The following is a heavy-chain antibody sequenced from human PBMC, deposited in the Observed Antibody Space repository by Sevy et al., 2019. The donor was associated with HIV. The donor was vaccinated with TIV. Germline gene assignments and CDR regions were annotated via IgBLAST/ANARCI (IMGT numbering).Heavy chain of an antibody. Sequence: ASXKXSXKASGXDXTXYAXNXXXQAPGXGLEWMXXXNTXXXXPTYAQAFKGRFVFSLDTSVSTAYLQISSLKAEDTAMYYCXXPFLXXXXPXXXXXGQGTLVTVSS. CDR3: XXPFLXXXXPXXXX. J-gene: IGHJ4*02. CDR1: GXDXTXYA. D-gene: IGHD3-16*01. CDR2: XNTXXXXP. V-gene: IGHV7-4-1*02.